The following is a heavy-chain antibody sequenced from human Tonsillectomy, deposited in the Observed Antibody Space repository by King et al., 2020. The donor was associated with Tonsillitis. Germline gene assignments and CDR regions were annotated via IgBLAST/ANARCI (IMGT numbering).Heavy chain of an antibody. CDR2: ISHDGINK. CDR1: GFTFTNYV. J-gene: IGHJ4*02. Sequence: VQLVESGGGVVQPGKSLRLSCEASGFTFTNYVMHWVRQAPGKGLEWVATISHDGINKYYADSVKGRFTISRDNSKNTLYLQMNSLRAEDTAVYFCARDLLSRITWVRGLIGYWGQGTLVTVPA. D-gene: IGHD3-10*01. V-gene: IGHV3-33*05. CDR3: ARDLLSRITWVRGLIGY.